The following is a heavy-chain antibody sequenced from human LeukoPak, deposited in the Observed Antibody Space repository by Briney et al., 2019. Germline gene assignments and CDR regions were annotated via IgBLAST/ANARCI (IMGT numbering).Heavy chain of an antibody. Sequence: GGSLRLSCAASGFTLSSSGMHWVRQAPGKGLEWVAVISYHGSDKYYADSVKGRFTISRDNSKNTLYLQMNSLRAEDTAVYYCAKDATLTAAGTYFDYWGQGTLVTVSS. CDR3: AKDATLTAAGTYFDY. CDR1: GFTLSSSG. D-gene: IGHD6-13*01. V-gene: IGHV3-30*18. J-gene: IGHJ4*02. CDR2: ISYHGSDK.